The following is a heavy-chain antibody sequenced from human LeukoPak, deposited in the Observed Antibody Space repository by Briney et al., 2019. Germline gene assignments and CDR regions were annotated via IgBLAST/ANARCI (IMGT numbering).Heavy chain of an antibody. D-gene: IGHD2-2*01. J-gene: IGHJ3*02. CDR1: GFTFSSYG. CDR2: IRYDGSNK. Sequence: GGSLRLSCAASGFTFSSYGMHWVRQAPGKGLEWVAFIRYDGSNKYYADSVKGRFTISRDNSKNTLYLQMNSLRAEDTAVYYCAKDFPRKPVYEVVPADPHAFDIWGQGTMVTVSS. V-gene: IGHV3-30*02. CDR3: AKDFPRKPVYEVVPADPHAFDI.